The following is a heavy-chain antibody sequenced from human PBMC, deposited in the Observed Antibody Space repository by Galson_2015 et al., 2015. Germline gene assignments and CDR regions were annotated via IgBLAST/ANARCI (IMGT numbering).Heavy chain of an antibody. J-gene: IGHJ3*02. Sequence: QSGAEVKKPGESLTISCKGSGYSFTSYWIGWVRQMPGKGLEWMGIIYPGDSDTRYSPSFQGQVTISADKSISTAYLQWSSLKASDTAMYYCARARITMIVVVPGAFDIWGQGTMVTVSS. CDR2: IYPGDSDT. CDR3: ARARITMIVVVPGAFDI. D-gene: IGHD3-22*01. CDR1: GYSFTSYW. V-gene: IGHV5-51*01.